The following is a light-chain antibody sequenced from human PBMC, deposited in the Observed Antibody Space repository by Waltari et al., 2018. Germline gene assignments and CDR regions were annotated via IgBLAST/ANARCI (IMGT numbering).Light chain of an antibody. CDR1: ESISSW. CDR2: KAS. V-gene: IGKV1-5*03. Sequence: DIQMTQSPSTLSASVGDRVTIPCRASESISSWLAWYQQKPGKAPKLLIFKASSLESGVPSRFSGSGSGTEFTLTISSLQPDDFATYYCQQYDRSTWTFGQGTKVEIK. J-gene: IGKJ1*01. CDR3: QQYDRSTWT.